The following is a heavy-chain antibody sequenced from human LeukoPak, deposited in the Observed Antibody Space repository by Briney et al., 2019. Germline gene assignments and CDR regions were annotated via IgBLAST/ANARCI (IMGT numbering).Heavy chain of an antibody. CDR3: ARIDYYDSRGGNWFDP. J-gene: IGHJ5*02. CDR2: MNPNSGNT. V-gene: IGHV1-8*03. D-gene: IGHD3-22*01. CDR1: GYTFTSYD. Sequence: ASVKVSCKASGYTFTSYDINLVRQATGQGLEWMGWMNPNSGNTGYAQKFQGRLTITRNTSISTAYMELSSLRSEDTAVYYCARIDYYDSRGGNWFDPWGQGTLVTVSS.